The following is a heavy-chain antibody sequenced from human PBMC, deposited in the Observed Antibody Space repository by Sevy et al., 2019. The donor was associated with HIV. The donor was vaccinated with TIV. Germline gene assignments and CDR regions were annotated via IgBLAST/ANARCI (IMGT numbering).Heavy chain of an antibody. CDR3: AKEYYYDSSGTYRGYAFHI. CDR1: GFTFSSYG. Sequence: GGSLRLSCAASGFTFSSYGMHWVRQAPGKGLEWVAVISYDGSNKYYADSVKGRFTISRDNSKNTLYLQMNSLRDEDTAVYYCAKEYYYDSSGTYRGYAFHIWGQGTMVTVSS. V-gene: IGHV3-30*18. J-gene: IGHJ3*02. D-gene: IGHD3-22*01. CDR2: ISYDGSNK.